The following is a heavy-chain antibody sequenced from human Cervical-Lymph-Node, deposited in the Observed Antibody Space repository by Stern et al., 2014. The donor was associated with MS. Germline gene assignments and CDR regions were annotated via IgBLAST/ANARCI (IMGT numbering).Heavy chain of an antibody. CDR1: GFSFSRYA. CDR3: ASAYSSSHYYFDY. D-gene: IGHD6-13*01. V-gene: IGHV3-33*01. J-gene: IGHJ4*02. Sequence: VQLVESGGGVVQPGRSLRLSCAASGFSFSRYAMHWVRQAPGQGLDWVALIWYDGSNPYYADSVTGRFTISRDNFKNTLYLQMNSLRAEDTAVYYCASAYSSSHYYFDYWGQGTLVTVSS. CDR2: IWYDGSNP.